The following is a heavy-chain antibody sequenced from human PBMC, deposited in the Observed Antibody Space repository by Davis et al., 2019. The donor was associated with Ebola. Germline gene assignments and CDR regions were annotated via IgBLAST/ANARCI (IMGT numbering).Heavy chain of an antibody. V-gene: IGHV4-34*01. CDR3: ARNRDGYSSGAFDI. D-gene: IGHD5-24*01. Sequence: GSLRLSCAVYGGSFSGYYWSWIRQPPGKGLEWIGEINHSGSTNYNPSLKSRVTITVDTSKNQFFLKLTSVTAADTAVYYCARNRDGYSSGAFDIWGQGTLVTVSS. CDR2: INHSGST. J-gene: IGHJ3*02. CDR1: GGSFSGYY.